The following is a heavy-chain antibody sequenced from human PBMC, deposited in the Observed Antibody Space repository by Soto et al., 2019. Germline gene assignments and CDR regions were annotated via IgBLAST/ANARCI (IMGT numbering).Heavy chain of an antibody. D-gene: IGHD3-16*02. J-gene: IGHJ3*02. CDR1: GGSISSYY. CDR3: ARHRLEWGDLGELSLGDAFDI. CDR2: IYYSGST. Sequence: QVQLQESGPGLVKPSETLSLTCTVSGGSISSYYWSWIRQPPGKGLEWIGYIYYSGSTNYNPTLKSRVTISVDTSKNQFSRKLSSVTAADTAVYYCARHRLEWGDLGELSLGDAFDIWGQGTMVTVSS. V-gene: IGHV4-59*08.